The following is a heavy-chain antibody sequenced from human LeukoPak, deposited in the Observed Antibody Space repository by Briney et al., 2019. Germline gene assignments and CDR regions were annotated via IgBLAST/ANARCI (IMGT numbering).Heavy chain of an antibody. Sequence: SETLSLTCTVSGGSISSSSYYWSWIRQPPGKGLEWIGYIYYSGSTNYNPSLKSRVTISVDTSKNQFSLKLSSVTAADTAVYYCAREGYSHTFEHYYYYYYMDAWGKGTTVTVSS. CDR2: IYYSGST. D-gene: IGHD6-13*01. V-gene: IGHV4-61*01. CDR1: GGSISSSSYY. J-gene: IGHJ6*03. CDR3: AREGYSHTFEHYYYYYYMDA.